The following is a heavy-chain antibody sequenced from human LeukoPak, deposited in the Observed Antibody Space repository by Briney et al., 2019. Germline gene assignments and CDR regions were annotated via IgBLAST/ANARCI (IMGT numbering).Heavy chain of an antibody. V-gene: IGHV3-43D*03. D-gene: IGHD6-19*01. Sequence: PGGSLRLSCAASGFTFDDYAMHWVRQAPGKGLEWVSLISWDGGSTYYADSVKGRFPISRDNSKNSLYLQMNSLRAEDTALYYCAKEVGSGSTYGMDVWGQGTTVTVSS. CDR3: AKEVGSGSTYGMDV. CDR1: GFTFDDYA. CDR2: ISWDGGST. J-gene: IGHJ6*02.